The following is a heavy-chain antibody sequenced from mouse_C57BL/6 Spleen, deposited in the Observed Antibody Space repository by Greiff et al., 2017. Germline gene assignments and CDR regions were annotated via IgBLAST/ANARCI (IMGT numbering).Heavy chain of an antibody. D-gene: IGHD1-1*01. V-gene: IGHV1-42*01. CDR3: AGRLYGSMGYAMDY. Sequence: EVQLQQSGPELVKPGASVKISCKASGYSFTGYYMNWVKQSPEKSLEWIGEINPSTGGTTYNQKFKAKATLTVDKSSSTAYMQLKILTSEDSAVYYCAGRLYGSMGYAMDYWGQGTSVTVSS. CDR2: INPSTGGT. J-gene: IGHJ4*01. CDR1: GYSFTGYY.